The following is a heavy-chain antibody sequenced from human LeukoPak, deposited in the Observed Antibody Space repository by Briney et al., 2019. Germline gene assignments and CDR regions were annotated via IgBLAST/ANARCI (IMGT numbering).Heavy chain of an antibody. CDR2: IYYSGST. Sequence: SETLSLTCTVSGGSISSYYWSWIRQPPGKGLEWIGDIYYSGSTNYNPSLKSRVTISVDTSKNQFSLKLSSVTAADTAVYYCARLLTGSTSWHIDYWGQGTLVTVSS. V-gene: IGHV4-59*08. J-gene: IGHJ4*02. CDR1: GGSISSYY. D-gene: IGHD2-2*01. CDR3: ARLLTGSTSWHIDY.